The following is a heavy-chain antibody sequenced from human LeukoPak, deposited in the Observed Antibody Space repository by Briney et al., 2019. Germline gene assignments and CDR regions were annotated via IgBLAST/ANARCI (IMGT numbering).Heavy chain of an antibody. CDR1: GFPFRSYA. D-gene: IGHD3-3*01. Sequence: GGSLRLSCAASGFPFRSYAMHWVRQAPGKGLEYVSAITLDGISTYYANSVKGRFTISRDNSKNTLYLQMGSLRAEDTAVYYCAKRSGSSGYFDYWGQGTLVTVSS. J-gene: IGHJ4*02. CDR2: ITLDGIST. CDR3: AKRSGSSGYFDY. V-gene: IGHV3-64*01.